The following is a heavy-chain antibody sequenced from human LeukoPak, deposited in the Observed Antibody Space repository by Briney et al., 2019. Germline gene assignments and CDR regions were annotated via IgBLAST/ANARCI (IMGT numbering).Heavy chain of an antibody. D-gene: IGHD6-19*01. CDR1: GYTFTKYG. CDR3: SRDPSNTSGWYIYFDY. CDR2: ISTYNGDR. V-gene: IGHV1-18*01. J-gene: IGHJ4*02. Sequence: ASVKVSGKASGYTFTKYGITWVRQAPGRGLEWMGWISTYNGDRKYAQKFQGRVTLTTDTSTTTAYMELRSLTSDDTAVYYCSRDPSNTSGWYIYFDYWGQGTLVTASS.